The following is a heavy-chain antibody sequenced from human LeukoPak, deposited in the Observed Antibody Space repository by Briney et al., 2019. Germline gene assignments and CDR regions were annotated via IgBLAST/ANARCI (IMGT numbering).Heavy chain of an antibody. CDR1: GFTFSGSA. D-gene: IGHD1-14*01. J-gene: IGHJ6*03. Sequence: GGSLRLSCAASGFTFSGSAMHWVRQASGKGLEWVGRIRSKANSYATAYAASVKGRFTISRDDSKNTAYLQMNSLKTEDTAVYYCTRMGGIYYMDVWGKGTTVTVSS. CDR2: IRSKANSYAT. V-gene: IGHV3-73*01. CDR3: TRMGGIYYMDV.